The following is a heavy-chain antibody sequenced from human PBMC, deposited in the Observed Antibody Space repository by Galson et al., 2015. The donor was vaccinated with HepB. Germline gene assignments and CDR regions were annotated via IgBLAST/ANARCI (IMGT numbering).Heavy chain of an antibody. V-gene: IGHV1-69*02. CDR1: GGTFSSYT. CDR2: IIPILGIA. CDR3: ARAHEEAAPFDY. Sequence: SVKVSCKASGGTFSSYTISWVRQAPGQGLEWTGRIIPILGIANYAQKFQGRVTITADKSTSTAYMELSSLRSEDTAVYYCARAHEEAAPFDYWGQGTLVTVSS. D-gene: IGHD2-15*01. J-gene: IGHJ4*02.